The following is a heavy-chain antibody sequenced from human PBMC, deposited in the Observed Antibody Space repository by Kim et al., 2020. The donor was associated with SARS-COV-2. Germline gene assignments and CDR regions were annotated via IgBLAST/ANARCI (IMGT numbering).Heavy chain of an antibody. CDR2: IYYSGST. J-gene: IGHJ3*01. CDR1: GGSISSGGYY. Sequence: SETLSLTCTVSGGSISSGGYYWSWIPPHPGKGLEWIGYIYYSGSTYYNPSLKSRVTISVDTSKNQFSLMLSSVTAADTAVYYCARATSITMIVVVINAF. CDR3: ARATSITMIVVVINAF. D-gene: IGHD3-22*01. V-gene: IGHV4-31*02.